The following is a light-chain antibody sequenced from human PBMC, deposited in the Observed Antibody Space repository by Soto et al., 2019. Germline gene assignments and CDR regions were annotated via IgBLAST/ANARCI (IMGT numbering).Light chain of an antibody. CDR1: QSVSSY. CDR2: DTS. Sequence: EIVLTQSPATLSLSPGERATLSCRASQSVSSYLAWYQQKPGQAPRLLIYDTSNRATGIPARFSGRGSGTDFTLTVSSLEPEDFAVYYCQQRTNWGYTFGQGTKLEIK. J-gene: IGKJ2*01. V-gene: IGKV3-11*01. CDR3: QQRTNWGYT.